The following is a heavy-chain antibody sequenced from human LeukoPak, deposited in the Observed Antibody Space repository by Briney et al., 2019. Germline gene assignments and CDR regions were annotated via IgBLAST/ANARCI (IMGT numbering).Heavy chain of an antibody. CDR2: TYYRSKWYN. V-gene: IGHV6-1*01. Sequence: SQTLSLTCAISGDSVSSNSAAWNWLRQSPSRGLEWLGRTYYRSKWYNDYAVSVKSRITINPDTSKNQFSLQLNSVTPEDAAVYYCARDRVLWQPGNNYYYYGMDVWGQGTTVTVSS. D-gene: IGHD1-14*01. CDR1: GDSVSSNSAA. CDR3: ARDRVLWQPGNNYYYYGMDV. J-gene: IGHJ6*02.